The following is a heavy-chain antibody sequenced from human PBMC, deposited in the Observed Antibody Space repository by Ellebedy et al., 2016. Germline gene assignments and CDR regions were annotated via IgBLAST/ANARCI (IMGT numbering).Heavy chain of an antibody. CDR1: GYTFSSYG. Sequence: ASVKVSXXASGYTFSSYGIAWVRQAPGQGLEWMGWITTYNGNTDYAQKFQGRVTMTTDTSTSTAYLELRSLRSDDTAIYYCAKEGANVVVEDGPSSSYPYYMGVWGKGTTVTVSS. J-gene: IGHJ6*03. D-gene: IGHD2-8*01. V-gene: IGHV1-18*01. CDR2: ITTYNGNT. CDR3: AKEGANVVVEDGPSSSYPYYMGV.